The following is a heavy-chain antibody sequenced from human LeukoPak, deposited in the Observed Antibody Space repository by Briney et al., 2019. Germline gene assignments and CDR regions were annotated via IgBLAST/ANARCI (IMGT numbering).Heavy chain of an antibody. V-gene: IGHV1-8*01. CDR3: TSTRVDTAMVTDY. Sequence: ASVKVSCKASGYTFTSYDISWVRQATGQGLEWMGWMNPNSGNTGYAQKFQGRVTMTRNTSISTAYMELSSLRSEDTAVYYCTSTRVDTAMVTDYWGQGTLVTVSS. J-gene: IGHJ4*02. D-gene: IGHD5-18*01. CDR1: GYTFTSYD. CDR2: MNPNSGNT.